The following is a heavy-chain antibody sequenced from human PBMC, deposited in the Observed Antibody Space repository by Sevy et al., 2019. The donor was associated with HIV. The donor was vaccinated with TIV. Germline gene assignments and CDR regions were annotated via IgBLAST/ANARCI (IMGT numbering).Heavy chain of an antibody. V-gene: IGHV3-23*01. CDR1: GFTFSSYA. CDR2: ISGGGGSI. D-gene: IGHD3-10*01. Sequence: GVSLRLSCAASGFTFSSYAMSWVRQAPGKGLEWVSAISGGGGSIYYADSVKGRFTISRDNSKNTLYLQMNSLRAEDTAVYYCAKRGVRGVFDAFDIWGQGTMVTVSS. J-gene: IGHJ3*02. CDR3: AKRGVRGVFDAFDI.